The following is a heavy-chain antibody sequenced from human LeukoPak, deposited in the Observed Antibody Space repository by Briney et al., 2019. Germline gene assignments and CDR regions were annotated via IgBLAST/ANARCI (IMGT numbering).Heavy chain of an antibody. CDR3: ASLPRGSSCLDY. CDR1: GGSISSGGYY. V-gene: IGHV4-31*03. CDR2: IYYCGST. Sequence: SQTLSLTCTVSGGSISSGGYYWSWIRQHPGKGLEWIGYIYYCGSTYYNPSLKSRVTISVDTSKNQFSLKLSSVTAADTAVYYCASLPRGSSCLDYWGQGTLVTVSS. J-gene: IGHJ4*02. D-gene: IGHD6-13*01.